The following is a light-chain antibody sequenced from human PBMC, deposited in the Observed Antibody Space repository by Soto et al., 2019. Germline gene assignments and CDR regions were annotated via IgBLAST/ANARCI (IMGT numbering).Light chain of an antibody. CDR3: SSYTSSSTRV. CDR1: SSDVGGYKY. CDR2: EVS. V-gene: IGLV2-14*01. J-gene: IGLJ2*01. Sequence: QSALTQPASVSGSPGQSITISCTGTSSDVGGYKYVSWYQQHPGKAPKLMIYEVSNRPSGVSNRFSGSKSGNTAPLTISGLQAEDEADYYCSSYTSSSTRVFGGGTQLTVL.